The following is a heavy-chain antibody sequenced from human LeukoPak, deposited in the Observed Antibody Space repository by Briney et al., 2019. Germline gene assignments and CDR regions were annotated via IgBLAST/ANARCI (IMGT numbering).Heavy chain of an antibody. CDR2: INWNGGST. V-gene: IGHV3-20*04. J-gene: IGHJ4*02. D-gene: IGHD2-2*01. Sequence: GSLRLSCAASGFTFDDYGMSWVRQASGKGLEWVSGINWNGGSTGYADSVKGRFTISRDNAKNSLYLQMNSLRAEDTALYYCARVSTSFFLLDYWGQGTLVTVSS. CDR1: GFTFDDYG. CDR3: ARVSTSFFLLDY.